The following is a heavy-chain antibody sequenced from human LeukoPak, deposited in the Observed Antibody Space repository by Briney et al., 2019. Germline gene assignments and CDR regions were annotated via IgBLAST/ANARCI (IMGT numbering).Heavy chain of an antibody. V-gene: IGHV3-23*01. CDR2: ISTGGDTI. J-gene: IGHJ6*02. CDR3: AKSAGKHYYYGMDV. D-gene: IGHD3-10*01. Sequence: PGGSLRLSCAASGFTFSTYAMSWVRQAPGKGLEWVSAISTGGDTIYYADSVKGRFTVSRDNSKNTLYLQMNSLRAEDTAVYYCAKSAGKHYYYGMDVWGQGTTVTVSS. CDR1: GFTFSTYA.